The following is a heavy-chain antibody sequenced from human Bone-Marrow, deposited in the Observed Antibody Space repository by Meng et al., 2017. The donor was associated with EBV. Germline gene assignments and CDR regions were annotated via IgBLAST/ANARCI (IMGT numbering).Heavy chain of an antibody. Sequence: QVXLGQXGADVKKPGXXVRVSCKAXGXTFSSYAISWVRQAPGQGLEWMGGIIPIFGTANYAQKFQGRVTITADESTSTAYMELSSLRSEDTAVYYCARSPSSHFDYWGQGTLVTVSS. CDR1: GXTFSSYA. CDR2: IIPIFGTA. J-gene: IGHJ4*02. CDR3: ARSPSSHFDY. V-gene: IGHV1-69*01. D-gene: IGHD1-26*01.